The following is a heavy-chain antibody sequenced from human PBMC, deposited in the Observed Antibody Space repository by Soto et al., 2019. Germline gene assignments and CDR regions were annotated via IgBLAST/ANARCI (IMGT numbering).Heavy chain of an antibody. V-gene: IGHV4-59*01. CDR1: GVSISSYF. Sequence: PSETLSLTCTVSGVSISSYFWSWIRQPPGKGLDWVTYISDSGKTNYNPSLKSRVTISVDTSKSQFSLKLRSLTAADTAVYFFARGDPKYYDFWSGFPLDFWGQGAPVTVSS. CDR3: ARGDPKYYDFWSGFPLDF. CDR2: ISDSGKT. J-gene: IGHJ4*02. D-gene: IGHD3-3*01.